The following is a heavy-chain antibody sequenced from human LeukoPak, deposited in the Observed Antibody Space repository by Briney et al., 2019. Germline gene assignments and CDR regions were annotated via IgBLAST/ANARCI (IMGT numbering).Heavy chain of an antibody. Sequence: ASVKVSCKASGYTFTGYYMHWVRQAPGQGLEWMGWINPNSGGTNYAQKSQGRVTMTRDTSISTAYMELSRLRSDDTAVYYCARDLVGGYDRFDYWGQGTLVTVSS. CDR1: GYTFTGYY. V-gene: IGHV1-2*02. CDR3: ARDLVGGYDRFDY. D-gene: IGHD5-12*01. CDR2: INPNSGGT. J-gene: IGHJ4*02.